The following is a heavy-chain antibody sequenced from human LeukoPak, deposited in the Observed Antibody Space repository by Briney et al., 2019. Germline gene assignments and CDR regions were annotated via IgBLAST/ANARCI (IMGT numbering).Heavy chain of an antibody. D-gene: IGHD2-2*01. CDR3: ARAKGYCSSTSCVGGTYYFDY. Sequence: SETLSLTCTVSGGSISSYYWSWIRQPPGKGLEWIGRIYTSGSTNYNPSLKSRVTISVDTSKNQFSLKLSSVTAADTAVYYCARAKGYCSSTSCVGGTYYFDYWGQGTLVTVSS. V-gene: IGHV4-4*08. J-gene: IGHJ4*02. CDR2: IYTSGST. CDR1: GGSISSYY.